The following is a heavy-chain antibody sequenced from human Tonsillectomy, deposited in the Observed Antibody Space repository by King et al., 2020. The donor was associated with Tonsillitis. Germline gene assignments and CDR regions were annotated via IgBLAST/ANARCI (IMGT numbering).Heavy chain of an antibody. CDR3: AKASDNFSFDY. V-gene: IGHV3-30*18. CDR1: GFTFSGYV. CDR2: ISYDGSDK. Sequence: VQLVESGGGVVQPGRSMRLSCADSGFTFSGYVIHWVRQAPGKGLEWVALISYDGSDKYYADSVKGRFTISRDNSKNTLFLQMNSLRDEDTALYYCAKASDNFSFDYWGQGTLVTVSS. D-gene: IGHD1-1*01. J-gene: IGHJ4*02.